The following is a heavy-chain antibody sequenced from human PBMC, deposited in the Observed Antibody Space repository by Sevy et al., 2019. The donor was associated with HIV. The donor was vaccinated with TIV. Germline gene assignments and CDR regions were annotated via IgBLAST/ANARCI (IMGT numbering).Heavy chain of an antibody. CDR3: ARRFYDSTGYPQYFFDY. CDR2: IYPDDSDI. CDR1: GYGFTSYW. Sequence: GESLKISCRGSGYGFTSYWIAWVRQVPGRGLEWMGIIYPDDSDIRYSPSLQGQVTISVDKSISTAYLQWSSLEASDTAMYFCARRFYDSTGYPQYFFDYWGQRTPVTVSS. V-gene: IGHV5-51*01. D-gene: IGHD3-22*01. J-gene: IGHJ4*02.